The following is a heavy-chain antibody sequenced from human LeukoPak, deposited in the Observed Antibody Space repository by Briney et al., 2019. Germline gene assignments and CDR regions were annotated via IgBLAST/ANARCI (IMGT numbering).Heavy chain of an antibody. J-gene: IGHJ4*02. V-gene: IGHV3-20*04. CDR2: INWNGGST. CDR1: GFTFDDYG. D-gene: IGHD3-22*01. CDR3: ARGRTYYYDSNPDYFDY. Sequence: GGSLRLSCAASGFTFDDYGMSWVRQAPGKGLEWVSGINWNGGSTGYADSVKGRFTISRDNAKNSLYLQMNSLRAGDTALYYCARGRTYYYDSNPDYFDYWGQGTLVTVSP.